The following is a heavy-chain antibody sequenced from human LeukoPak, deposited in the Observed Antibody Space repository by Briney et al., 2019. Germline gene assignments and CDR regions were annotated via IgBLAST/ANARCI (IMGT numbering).Heavy chain of an antibody. CDR2: IIPILGIA. D-gene: IGHD5-24*01. Sequence: GASVKVSCKASGGTFSSYAISWVRQAPGQGLEWMGRIIPILGIANYAQKFQGRVTITADKSTSTAYMELSSLRSEDTAVYYCARDSDNEGAFDIWGQGTMVTVSS. J-gene: IGHJ3*02. CDR1: GGTFSSYA. V-gene: IGHV1-69*04. CDR3: ARDSDNEGAFDI.